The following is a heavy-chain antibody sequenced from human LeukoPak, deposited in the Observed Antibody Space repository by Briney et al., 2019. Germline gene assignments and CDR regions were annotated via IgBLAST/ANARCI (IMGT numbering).Heavy chain of an antibody. Sequence: ASVKVSCKASGGTFSSYAISWVRQAPGQGLEWMGIINPSGGSTSYAQKFQGRVTMTRDTSTSTVYMELSSLRSEDTAVYYCARAKYSSSSYDYWGQGTLVTVSS. D-gene: IGHD6-6*01. V-gene: IGHV1-46*01. CDR1: GGTFSSYA. CDR2: INPSGGST. CDR3: ARAKYSSSSYDY. J-gene: IGHJ4*02.